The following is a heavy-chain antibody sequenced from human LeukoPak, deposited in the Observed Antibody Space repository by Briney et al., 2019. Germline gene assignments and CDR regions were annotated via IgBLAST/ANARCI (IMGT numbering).Heavy chain of an antibody. CDR3: AYSTYYDFLDWFDP. J-gene: IGHJ5*02. CDR1: GGTFSSYA. Sequence: SVKVSCKASGGTFSSYAISWVRQAPGQGLEWMGGIIPIFGTANYAQKFQGRVTITADESTSTAYMELSSLRSEDTAVNYCAYSTYYDFLDWFDPWGQGTLVTVSS. V-gene: IGHV1-69*13. D-gene: IGHD3-3*01. CDR2: IIPIFGTA.